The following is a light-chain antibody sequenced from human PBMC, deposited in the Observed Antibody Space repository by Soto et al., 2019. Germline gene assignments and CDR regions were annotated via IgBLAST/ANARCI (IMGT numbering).Light chain of an antibody. CDR3: SSYTSSHTVV. CDR1: SSDIGDYDY. J-gene: IGLJ2*01. V-gene: IGLV2-14*01. CDR2: EVT. Sequence: QSALTQPASVSGSPGQSITISCTGTSSDIGDYDYVSWYQQHPGKAPKLIIYEVTNRPSGVSNRFSGSKSGNTASLTISGLQPEDEADYHCSSYTSSHTVVFGGGTKLNVL.